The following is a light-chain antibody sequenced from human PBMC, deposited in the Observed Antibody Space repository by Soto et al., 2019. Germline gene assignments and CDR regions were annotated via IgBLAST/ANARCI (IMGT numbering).Light chain of an antibody. Sequence: DIVMTQSPDSLAVSLGERATINRKSSQSLLYSSNNRNDLSWYQKKPGQPTKXLIYWASTREAGVHGRFSGGWSGTDFTLTIRSLQAEDVAVDDCKQYYSTPTXGQGTKVDIK. J-gene: IGKJ1*01. CDR1: QSLLYSSNNRND. CDR2: WAS. V-gene: IGKV4-1*01. CDR3: KQYYSTPT.